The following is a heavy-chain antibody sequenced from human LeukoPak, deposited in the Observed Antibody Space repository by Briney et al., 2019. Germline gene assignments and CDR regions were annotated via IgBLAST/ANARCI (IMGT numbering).Heavy chain of an antibody. Sequence: PGRSLRLSCAASGFTFSSYTMRWVRQAPGKGLEWVAVISYDGSNKYYADSVKGRFTIPRDNSKNTLYLQMNSLRAEDTAVYYCTRDDPSLWFGELGFDYWGQGTLVTVSS. CDR1: GFTFSSYT. CDR2: ISYDGSNK. V-gene: IGHV3-30-3*01. CDR3: TRDDPSLWFGELGFDY. J-gene: IGHJ4*02. D-gene: IGHD3-10*01.